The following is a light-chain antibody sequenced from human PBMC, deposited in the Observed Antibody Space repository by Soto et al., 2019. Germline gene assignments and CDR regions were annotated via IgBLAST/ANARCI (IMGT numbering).Light chain of an antibody. V-gene: IGLV1-51*01. CDR3: GTWDSGLSVVV. Sequence: QSVLTQPPSVSAAPGQKVTISCSGSNSNIGNKDVSWYQQFPGTAPKLLIYDNNRRPSGIPARFSASKSGTLATLAITGLQTGDEADYYCGTWDSGLSVVVFGGGTKLTVL. CDR2: DNN. CDR1: NSNIGNKD. J-gene: IGLJ2*01.